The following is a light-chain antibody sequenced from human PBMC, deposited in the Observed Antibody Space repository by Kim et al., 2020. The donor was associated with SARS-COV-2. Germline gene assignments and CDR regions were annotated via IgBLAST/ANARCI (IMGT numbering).Light chain of an antibody. J-gene: IGLJ2*01. Sequence: SYELTQPPSVSVSPGQTASITCSGDKLGDKYACWYQQKPGQSPVLVIYEDTQRPSGIPERFSGSKSGDTATLTIGGTQAIDEADYYCQAWDSTTVIFCGGTQLTVL. CDR1: KLGDKY. V-gene: IGLV3-1*01. CDR3: QAWDSTTVI. CDR2: EDT.